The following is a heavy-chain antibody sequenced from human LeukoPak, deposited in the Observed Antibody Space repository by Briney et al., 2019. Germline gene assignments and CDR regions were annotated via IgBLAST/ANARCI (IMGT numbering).Heavy chain of an antibody. CDR2: INPNSGGK. Sequence: ASVTVSCTASGYTFTGYYIHWMRQGHGPGLGWKGCINPNSGGKNYAQKFQGRVTMTRDTSIRTAYMELSRLRSDDTAMYYCARYYIEGRCFDYWGQGTLVTVSS. CDR1: GYTFTGYY. J-gene: IGHJ4*02. D-gene: IGHD3-10*01. V-gene: IGHV1-2*02. CDR3: ARYYIEGRCFDY.